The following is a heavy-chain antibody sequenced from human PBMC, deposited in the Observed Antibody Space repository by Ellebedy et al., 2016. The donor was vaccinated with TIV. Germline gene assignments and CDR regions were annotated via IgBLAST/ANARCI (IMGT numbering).Heavy chain of an antibody. Sequence: SETLSLTXSVSGGSINNFFLNWIRQSPGRGLEWIGYASSNGETKSNPSLRSRVTMSLDTSRIPLSLSLRLSYVTAADMAVYYCALSPTDYWESGSYIYWGQGILVTVSS. V-gene: IGHV4-59*03. J-gene: IGHJ4*02. CDR1: GGSINNFF. CDR2: ASSNGET. D-gene: IGHD3-22*01. CDR3: ALSPTDYWESGSYIY.